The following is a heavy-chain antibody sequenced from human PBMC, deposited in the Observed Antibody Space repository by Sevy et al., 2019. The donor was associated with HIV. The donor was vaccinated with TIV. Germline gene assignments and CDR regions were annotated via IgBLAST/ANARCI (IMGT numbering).Heavy chain of an antibody. CDR3: ARAPSGSQGPGQYFHH. CDR2: ITPNNGDT. J-gene: IGHJ1*01. CDR1: GYTFTNYH. V-gene: IGHV1-18*01. Sequence: ASVKVSCKASGYTFTNYHITWVRQAPGQGLEWMGWITPNNGDTNYAQRLQGRVTMTTDTSTSTVYMELRSLRSDDTAVYYCARAPSGSQGPGQYFHHWGQGTLVTVSS. D-gene: IGHD1-26*01.